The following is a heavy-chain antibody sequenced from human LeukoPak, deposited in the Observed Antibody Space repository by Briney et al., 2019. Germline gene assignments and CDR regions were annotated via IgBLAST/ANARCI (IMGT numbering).Heavy chain of an antibody. CDR1: RGTLSSYA. Sequence: SVKVSCKASRGTLSSYAISWVRPAPGPGLEWMGRIIPILGIANNAQKFQGRVTITTDKSTSTAYMEPRSLRSDDTAVYYCARSGFLTIFGVALDGNWFDPWGQGTLVTVSS. J-gene: IGHJ5*02. D-gene: IGHD3-3*01. CDR3: ARSGFLTIFGVALDGNWFDP. V-gene: IGHV1-69*04. CDR2: IIPILGIA.